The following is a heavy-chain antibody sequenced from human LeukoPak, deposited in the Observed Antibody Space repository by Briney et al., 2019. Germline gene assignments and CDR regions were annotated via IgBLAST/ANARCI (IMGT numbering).Heavy chain of an antibody. J-gene: IGHJ4*02. D-gene: IGHD1-26*01. CDR3: ARGSRRLADFHY. V-gene: IGHV4-39*01. CDR1: GDSISSSDYY. Sequence: SETLSLTCTVSGDSISSSDYYWGWIRQPPGKGLGWIETISYSGSTYYNPSLQSRVTISVDTSKNQFSLELSSVTAADTAVYYCARGSRRLADFHYWGQGTLVTVSS. CDR2: ISYSGST.